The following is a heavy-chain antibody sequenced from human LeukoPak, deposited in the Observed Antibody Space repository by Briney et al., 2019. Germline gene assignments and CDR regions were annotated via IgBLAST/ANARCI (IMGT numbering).Heavy chain of an antibody. CDR3: ARWGDGKKLDY. J-gene: IGHJ4*02. Sequence: GGSLRLSCAASGFTFSSAWVSWVRQAPGKGLEWVSYISSSSSYTNYADSVKGRFTISRDNAKNSLYLQMNGLTVEDTAVYYCARWGDGKKLDYWGQGTLVTVSS. D-gene: IGHD3-16*01. CDR1: GFTFSSAW. V-gene: IGHV3-11*03. CDR2: ISSSSSYT.